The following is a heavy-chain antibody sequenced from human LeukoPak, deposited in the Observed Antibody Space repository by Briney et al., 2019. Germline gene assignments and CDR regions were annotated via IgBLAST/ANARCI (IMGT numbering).Heavy chain of an antibody. D-gene: IGHD3-10*01. CDR3: ARGVLWCGELSSNWFDP. V-gene: IGHV1-18*01. J-gene: IGHJ5*02. CDR1: GYTFTSYG. Sequence: GASVKVSCKASGYTFTSYGISWVRQAPGQGLEWMGWISAYNGNTNYAQKLQGRVTMTTDTSTSTAYMELRSLRSEDTAVYYCARGVLWCGELSSNWFDPWGQGTLVTVSS. CDR2: ISAYNGNT.